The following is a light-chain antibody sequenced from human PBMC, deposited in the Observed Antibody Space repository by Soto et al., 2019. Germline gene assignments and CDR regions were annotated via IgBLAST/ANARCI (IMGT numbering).Light chain of an antibody. J-gene: IGKJ1*01. CDR3: QKYNSAPWT. CDR2: VAS. V-gene: IGKV1-27*01. CDR1: QGISNY. Sequence: DIQMTQSPSSLSASVGDRVTITCRASQGISNYLAWYQQQPGKVPKLLIYVASTLQSGVPSRFSGSGSGTDXTXXISXXQPXXVXTYYCQKYNSAPWTFGQGTKVEIK.